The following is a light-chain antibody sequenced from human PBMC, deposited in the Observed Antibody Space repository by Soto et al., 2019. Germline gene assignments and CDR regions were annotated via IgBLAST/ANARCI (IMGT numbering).Light chain of an antibody. CDR3: QKYYSAPET. Sequence: DIQMTQSPSSLSASVGDRVTITCRASQGIGNYLACYQQKPWKFPKNIIYDASTLQSGVASRFSGSGSGTDFTLTISSLQPQDVATYYCQKYYSAPETCGRVTKVEIK. J-gene: IGKJ1*01. V-gene: IGKV1-27*01. CDR2: DAS. CDR1: QGIGNY.